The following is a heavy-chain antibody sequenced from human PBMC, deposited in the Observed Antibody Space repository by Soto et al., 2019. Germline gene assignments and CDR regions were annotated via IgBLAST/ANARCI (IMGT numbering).Heavy chain of an antibody. J-gene: IGHJ6*02. Sequence: VASVKVSCKASSYTFTTYGISWVRQAPGQGLEWMGWINAYNGNTNYAQKLQGRVTMTTDTSTSTAYMELRSLRSDDTAVYYCARSITMVRGTPRIMDVWGQGTTVTVSS. V-gene: IGHV1-18*04. CDR3: ARSITMVRGTPRIMDV. D-gene: IGHD3-10*01. CDR1: SYTFTTYG. CDR2: INAYNGNT.